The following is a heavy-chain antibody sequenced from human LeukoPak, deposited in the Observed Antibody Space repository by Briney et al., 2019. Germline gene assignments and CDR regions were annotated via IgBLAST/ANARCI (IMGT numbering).Heavy chain of an antibody. Sequence: GGSLRLSCAASGFTSDDYAMHWVRQAPGKGLEWVSGISWNSGSIGYADSVKGRFTISRDNAKNSLYLQMNSLRAEDTALYYCAKDRVRFLEWSMDVWGKGTTVTVSS. CDR2: ISWNSGSI. D-gene: IGHD3-3*01. CDR3: AKDRVRFLEWSMDV. CDR1: GFTSDDYA. V-gene: IGHV3-9*02. J-gene: IGHJ6*03.